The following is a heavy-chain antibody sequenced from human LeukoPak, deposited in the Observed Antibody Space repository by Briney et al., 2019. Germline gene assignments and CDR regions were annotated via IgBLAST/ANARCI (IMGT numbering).Heavy chain of an antibody. V-gene: IGHV3-7*01. CDR2: IKQDGSEK. CDR3: ARVYFQYYYDSSGQNDY. D-gene: IGHD3-22*01. J-gene: IGHJ4*02. CDR1: GFTFSSYW. Sequence: GGSLRLTCAASGFTFSSYWMSWVRQAPGKGLEWVANIKQDGSEKYYVDSVKGRFTISRDNAKNSLYLQMNSLRAEDTAVYYCARVYFQYYYDSSGQNDYWGQGILVTVSS.